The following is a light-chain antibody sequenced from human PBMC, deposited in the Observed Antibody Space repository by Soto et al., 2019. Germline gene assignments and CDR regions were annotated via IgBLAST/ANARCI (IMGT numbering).Light chain of an antibody. J-gene: IGLJ3*02. V-gene: IGLV2-14*01. CDR3: SSYTTSGTPV. CDR2: EVS. Sequence: QSALTQPASVSGSPGQSITISCTGTSSDVGGYNYLSWYQQHPGKDPRVMIYEVSNRPSGVSNRFSGSKSGNTVSLTISGLQDEDEADYFCSSYTTSGTPVFGGGTKLTVL. CDR1: SSDVGGYNY.